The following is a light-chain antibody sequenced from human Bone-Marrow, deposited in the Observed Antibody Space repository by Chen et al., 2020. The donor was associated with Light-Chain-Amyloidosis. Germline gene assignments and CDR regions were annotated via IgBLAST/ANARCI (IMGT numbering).Light chain of an antibody. CDR3: QVWDRSSERPV. V-gene: IGLV3-21*02. J-gene: IGLJ3*02. Sequence: SYVLTQPSSVSVAPGQTATIACGGNNIGSTSVHWYQQTPGQAPILVVYDDSDRPSGIPERLSGANSGNTATLTISRVEAGDEADDYCQVWDRSSERPVFGGGTKLTVL. CDR2: DDS. CDR1: NIGSTS.